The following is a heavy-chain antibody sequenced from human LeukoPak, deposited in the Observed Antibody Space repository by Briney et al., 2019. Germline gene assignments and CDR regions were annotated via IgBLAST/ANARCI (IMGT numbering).Heavy chain of an antibody. CDR3: ARGTLKAAATDFDY. CDR2: ISSSGSTI. D-gene: IGHD6-13*01. J-gene: IGHJ4*02. V-gene: IGHV3-48*03. CDR1: GFTFSSYE. Sequence: GGSLKLSCAASGFTFSSYEMNWVRQAPGKGLEWVSYISSSGSTIYYADPVKGRFTISRDNAKNSLYLQMNGLRAEDTAVYYCARGTLKAAATDFDYWGQGTLVTVSS.